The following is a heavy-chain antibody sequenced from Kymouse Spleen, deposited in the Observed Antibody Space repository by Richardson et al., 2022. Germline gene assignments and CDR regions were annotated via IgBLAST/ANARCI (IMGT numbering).Heavy chain of an antibody. CDR2: IYYSGST. J-gene: IGHJ6*02. V-gene: IGHV4-31*03. CDR3: ARSL**YQLL*GELLLLRYGR. CDR1: GGSISSGGYY. D-gene: IGHD2-2*02. Sequence: QVQLQESGPGLVKPSQTLSLTCTVSGGSISSGGYYWSWIRQHPGKGLEWIGYIYYSGSTYYNPSLKSRVTISVDTSKNQFSLKLSSVTAADTAVYYCARSL**YQLL*GELLLLRYGRLGPRDHGHRLL.